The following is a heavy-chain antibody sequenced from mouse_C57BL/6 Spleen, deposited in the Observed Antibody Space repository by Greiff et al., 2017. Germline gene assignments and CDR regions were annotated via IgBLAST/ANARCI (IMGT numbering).Heavy chain of an antibody. CDR2: IYPSDSET. D-gene: IGHD1-1*01. V-gene: IGHV1-61*01. Sequence: QVQLQQPGAELVRPGSSVKLSCKASGYTFTSYWMDWVKQRPGQGLEWIGNIYPSDSETHYNQKFKDKATLTVDKSSSTAYMQLSSLTSEDSAVYYCARSGYGSSKPYWYFDVWGTGTTVTVSS. J-gene: IGHJ1*03. CDR3: ARSGYGSSKPYWYFDV. CDR1: GYTFTSYW.